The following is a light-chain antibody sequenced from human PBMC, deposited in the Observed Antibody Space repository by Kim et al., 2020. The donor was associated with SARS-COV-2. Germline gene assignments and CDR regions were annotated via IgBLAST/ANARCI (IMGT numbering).Light chain of an antibody. CDR3: QQYKSYPWT. V-gene: IGKV1-5*03. CDR2: EAS. CDR1: QSINNW. J-gene: IGKJ1*01. Sequence: GDRVTISCRASQSINNWLAWYQQKPGQAPKVLIYEASNLESGVPSRFSGSGSGTGFTLTISSLQPDDFATYYCQQYKSYPWTFGQGTKV.